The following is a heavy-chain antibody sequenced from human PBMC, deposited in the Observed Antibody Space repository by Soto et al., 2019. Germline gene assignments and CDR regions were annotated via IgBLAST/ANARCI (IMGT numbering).Heavy chain of an antibody. J-gene: IGHJ5*02. D-gene: IGHD3-10*01. V-gene: IGHV5-10-1*01. CDR2: IDPSDSYT. CDR1: GYSFTSYW. Sequence: GESLKISCKGSGYSFTSYWISWVHQMPGKGLEWMGRIDPSDSYTNYSPSFQGHVTISADKSISTAYLQWSSLKASDTAMYYCARQGTPFDYYGSGSYFGWFDPWGQGTLVTVSS. CDR3: ARQGTPFDYYGSGSYFGWFDP.